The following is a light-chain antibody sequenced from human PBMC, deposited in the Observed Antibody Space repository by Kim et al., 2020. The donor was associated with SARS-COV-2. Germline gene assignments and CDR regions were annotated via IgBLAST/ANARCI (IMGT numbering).Light chain of an antibody. J-gene: IGKJ1*01. Sequence: DIQLTQSPSFLSVSVGDRVTITCRASQGISKYVAWYQQKPGQAPKLLIYTASTLQSGVPSRFSGSGSGTEFTLTISSLQPEDFATYYCQQYNSPWTFGQGTKVDIK. CDR1: QGISKY. CDR3: QQYNSPWT. V-gene: IGKV1-9*01. CDR2: TAS.